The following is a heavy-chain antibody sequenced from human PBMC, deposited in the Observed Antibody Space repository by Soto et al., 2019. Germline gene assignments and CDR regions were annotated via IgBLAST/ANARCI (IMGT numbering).Heavy chain of an antibody. J-gene: IGHJ6*02. V-gene: IGHV1-69*01. CDR3: ARGEQTAYLTTLTYNEMDV. D-gene: IGHD1-1*01. Sequence: SVKGSCKASGGSLTTYAIGWVRQAPGQGLAWMGGIIPIFGTPDYAESHQGRLTITADESTNTAYMELSSLRFEDTAVYYCARGEQTAYLTTLTYNEMDVWGQGTTVTVSS. CDR2: IIPIFGTP. CDR1: GGSLTTYA.